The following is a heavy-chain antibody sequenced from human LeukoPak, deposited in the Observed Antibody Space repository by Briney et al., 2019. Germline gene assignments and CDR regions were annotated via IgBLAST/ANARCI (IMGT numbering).Heavy chain of an antibody. D-gene: IGHD5-18*01. J-gene: IGHJ4*02. CDR2: IYYSGST. Sequence: SETLSLTCTVSGDSISSNSHYSGWIRQPPGKGLEWIGSIYYSGSTYYNPSLKSRVTISVDTSKNQFFLKLSSVTAADTAVYYCARALWRGYSYGWVDYWGQGTLVTVSS. V-gene: IGHV4-39*01. CDR3: ARALWRGYSYGWVDY. CDR1: GDSISSNSHY.